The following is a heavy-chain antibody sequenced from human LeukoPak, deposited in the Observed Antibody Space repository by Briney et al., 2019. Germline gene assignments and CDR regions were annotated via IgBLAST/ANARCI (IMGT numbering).Heavy chain of an antibody. D-gene: IGHD3-10*01. Sequence: ASVKVSCKASGYTFTSYGISWVRQAPGQGLEWMGWISAYNGNTNYAQKLQGRVTMTTDTSTSTAYMELRSLRSDDTAVYYCARGGELWFGELLVKTNDYYYYGMDVWGQGTTVTVSS. CDR3: ARGGELWFGELLVKTNDYYYYGMDV. CDR1: GYTFTSYG. J-gene: IGHJ6*02. V-gene: IGHV1-18*01. CDR2: ISAYNGNT.